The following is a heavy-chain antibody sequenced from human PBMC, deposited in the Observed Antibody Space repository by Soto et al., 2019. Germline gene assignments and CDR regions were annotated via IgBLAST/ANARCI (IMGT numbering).Heavy chain of an antibody. CDR2: IYYSGST. D-gene: IGHD6-13*01. V-gene: IGHV4-31*03. J-gene: IGHJ4*02. CDR3: ARSKPGGIAAAGPYFDY. Sequence: QVQLQESGPGLVKPSQTLSLTCTVSGGSISSGGYYWSWIRQHPGKGLEWIGYIYYSGSTYYHPSLKSRVTISVDTSKNQFSLKLSSVTAADTAVYYCARSKPGGIAAAGPYFDYWGQGTLVTVSS. CDR1: GGSISSGGYY.